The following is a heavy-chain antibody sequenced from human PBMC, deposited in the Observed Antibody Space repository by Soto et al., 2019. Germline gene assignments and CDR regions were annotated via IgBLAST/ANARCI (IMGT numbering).Heavy chain of an antibody. CDR2: ISYDGSNK. D-gene: IGHD2-15*01. V-gene: IGHV3-30-3*01. Sequence: PGGSLRLSCAASGFTFSSYAMHWVRQAPGKGLEWVAVISYDGSNKYYADSVKGRFTISRDNSKNTLYLQMNSLRAEDTAVYYCARVCSGGSCYEGVYWGQGTLVTVSS. J-gene: IGHJ4*01. CDR3: ARVCSGGSCYEGVY. CDR1: GFTFSSYA.